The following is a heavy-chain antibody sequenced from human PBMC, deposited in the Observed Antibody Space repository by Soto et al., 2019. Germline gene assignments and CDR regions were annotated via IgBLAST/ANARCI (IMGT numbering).Heavy chain of an antibody. V-gene: IGHV3-15*07. CDR1: GFTFSNAW. Sequence: GGSLRLSCAASGFTFSNAWMNWVRQAPGKGLEWVGRIKSKTDGGTTDYAAPVKGRFTISRDDSKNTLYLQMNSLKTEDTAVYYCTWRLVREEDIFYYYYGMDVWGQGTTVTVSS. J-gene: IGHJ6*02. D-gene: IGHD6-19*01. CDR3: TWRLVREEDIFYYYYGMDV. CDR2: IKSKTDGGTT.